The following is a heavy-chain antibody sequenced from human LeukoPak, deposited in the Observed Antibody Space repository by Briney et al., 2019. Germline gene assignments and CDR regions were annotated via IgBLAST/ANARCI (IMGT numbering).Heavy chain of an antibody. V-gene: IGHV3-21*01. CDR2: ISSSSSYI. CDR1: GFTFSSYS. J-gene: IGHJ4*02. D-gene: IGHD1-26*01. CDR3: ARDLSGSPGEVDY. Sequence: PGGSLRLSCAASGFTFSSYSMTWVRQAPGKGLEWVSSISSSSSYIYYADSVKGRFTISRDNAKNSLYLQMNSLRAEDTAVYYCARDLSGSPGEVDYWGQGTLVTVSS.